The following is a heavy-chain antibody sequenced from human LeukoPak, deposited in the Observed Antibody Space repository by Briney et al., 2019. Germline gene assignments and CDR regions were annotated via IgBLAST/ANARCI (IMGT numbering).Heavy chain of an antibody. V-gene: IGHV1-2*02. Sequence: ASVKVSCKASGYTFTGYYMHWVRQAPGQGLEWMGWINPNSGGTNYAQKFQGRVTMTRDTSISTAYMELSRLRSDDTAVYYCARGRGYDYVWGSYRYTPDLDYWGQGTLVTVSS. J-gene: IGHJ4*02. D-gene: IGHD3-16*02. CDR1: GYTFTGYY. CDR3: ARGRGYDYVWGSYRYTPDLDY. CDR2: INPNSGGT.